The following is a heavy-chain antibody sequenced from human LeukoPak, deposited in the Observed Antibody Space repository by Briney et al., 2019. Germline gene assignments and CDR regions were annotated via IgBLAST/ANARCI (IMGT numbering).Heavy chain of an antibody. CDR2: MYYSGST. CDR3: ARERKYYDILTGYRTSDAFDI. Sequence: PSETLSLTCTVSGDSISSYYWSWIRQPPGKGLEWIGYMYYSGSTNYNPSLKSRVTISVDMSKNQVSLKLSSVTAADTAVYYCARERKYYDILTGYRTSDAFDIWGQGTMVTVSS. D-gene: IGHD3-9*01. CDR1: GDSISSYY. V-gene: IGHV4-59*01. J-gene: IGHJ3*02.